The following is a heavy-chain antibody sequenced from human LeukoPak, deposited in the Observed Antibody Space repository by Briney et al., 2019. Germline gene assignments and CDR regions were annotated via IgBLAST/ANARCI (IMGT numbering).Heavy chain of an antibody. CDR2: ISWNSGSI. Sequence: GGSLRLSCAASGFTFDDYAMHWVRQAPGKGLEWVSGISWNSGSIGYADSVKGRFTISRDNAKNSLYLQMNSLRAEDTAVYYCARGISLDAFDIWGQGTMVTVS. CDR3: ARGISLDAFDI. V-gene: IGHV3-9*01. J-gene: IGHJ3*02. CDR1: GFTFDDYA.